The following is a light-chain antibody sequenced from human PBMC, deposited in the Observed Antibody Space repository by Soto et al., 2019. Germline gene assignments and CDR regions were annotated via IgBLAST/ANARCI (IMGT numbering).Light chain of an antibody. V-gene: IGLV2-14*01. Sequence: QSALTQPASVSGSPGQLVTISCTGTSXDVGGYNYVSWYQQHPGKAPKLMIYEVSNRPSGVSNRFSGSKSGNTASLTISGLQAEDEADYYCSSYTSSSTVFGTGTKVTVL. CDR1: SXDVGGYNY. J-gene: IGLJ1*01. CDR3: SSYTSSSTV. CDR2: EVS.